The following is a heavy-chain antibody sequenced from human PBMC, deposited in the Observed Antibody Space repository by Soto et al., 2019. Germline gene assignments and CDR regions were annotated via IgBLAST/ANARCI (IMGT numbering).Heavy chain of an antibody. CDR2: IKQDGSEK. Sequence: EVQLVESGGGLVQPGGSLRLSCAASGFTFSSYWMSWVRQAPGKGLEWVANIKQDGSEKYYVDSVKGRFTISRDNAKNSLYLQMKSLRAEDTAVYYCARDLLSKQWLVLGYWGQGTLVTVSS. CDR3: ARDLLSKQWLVLGY. D-gene: IGHD6-19*01. V-gene: IGHV3-7*01. CDR1: GFTFSSYW. J-gene: IGHJ4*02.